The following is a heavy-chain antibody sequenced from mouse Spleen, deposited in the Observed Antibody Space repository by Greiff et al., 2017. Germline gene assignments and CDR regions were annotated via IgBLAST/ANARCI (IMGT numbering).Heavy chain of an antibody. CDR1: GFTFSSYA. J-gene: IGHJ2*01. Sequence: EVHLVESGGGLVKLGGSLKLSCAASGFTFSSYAMSWVRQTPEKRLEWVATISSGGGNTYYPDSVKGRFTISRDNAKNTLYLQMSSLKSEDTAMYYCARHGTGTSFDYWGQGTTLTVSS. D-gene: IGHD4-1*01. V-gene: IGHV5-9-3*01. CDR3: ARHGTGTSFDY. CDR2: ISSGGGNT.